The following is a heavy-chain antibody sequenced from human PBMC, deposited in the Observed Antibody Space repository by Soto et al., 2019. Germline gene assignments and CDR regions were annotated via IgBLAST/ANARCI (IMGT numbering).Heavy chain of an antibody. CDR2: ISGSGGST. CDR3: AKPYQGWGEGTNLDY. V-gene: IGHV3-23*01. D-gene: IGHD7-27*01. J-gene: IGHJ4*02. CDR1: GFTFSSYA. Sequence: GGSLRLSCAASGFTFSSYAMSWVRQAPGKGLEWVSAISGSGGSTYYADSVKGRFTISRDNSKNTLYLQMNSLRAEDTAEYYCAKPYQGWGEGTNLDYWGQGTLVTVSS.